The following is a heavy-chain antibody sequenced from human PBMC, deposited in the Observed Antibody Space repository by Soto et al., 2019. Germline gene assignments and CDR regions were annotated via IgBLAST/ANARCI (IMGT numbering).Heavy chain of an antibody. D-gene: IGHD2-2*02. CDR2: TYYRSKWYT. Sequence: SPTLSLTCAISGDSVSSNSAAWNWIRQSPSRGLEWLGRTYYRSKWYTDYAVSVKSRITINPDTSKNQFSLQLNSVTPEDTAVYYCARGVRYCSSTSCYTRYGMDVWGQGTTVTVSS. V-gene: IGHV6-1*01. J-gene: IGHJ6*02. CDR3: ARGVRYCSSTSCYTRYGMDV. CDR1: GDSVSSNSAA.